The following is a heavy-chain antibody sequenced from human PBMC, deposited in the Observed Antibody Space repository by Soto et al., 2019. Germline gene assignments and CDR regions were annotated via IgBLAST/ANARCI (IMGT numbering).Heavy chain of an antibody. V-gene: IGHV1-2*02. Sequence: GDSGKVSFKASGYPFTGYYMHLVRQAPGQGLEWMGWINPNSGGTNYAQKFQGRVTMTRDTSISTAYMELSRLRSYDTAVYYCARDLGSYRRPYWGQGTMVTVSS. D-gene: IGHD1-26*01. CDR2: INPNSGGT. J-gene: IGHJ4*02. CDR1: GYPFTGYY. CDR3: ARDLGSYRRPY.